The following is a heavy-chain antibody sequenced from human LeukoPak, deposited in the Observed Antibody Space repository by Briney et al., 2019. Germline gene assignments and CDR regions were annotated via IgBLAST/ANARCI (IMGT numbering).Heavy chain of an antibody. J-gene: IGHJ4*02. CDR1: GFTFSSYS. D-gene: IGHD4-23*01. CDR3: ARDLEVPGGNRLFDY. CDR2: ITYTSGTL. Sequence: GGSLRLSCAASGFTFSSYSMNWVRQAPGKGLEWISYITYTSGTLYYAASVKGRFTISRDNAKNSLYLQMSSLRDEDTAVYYCARDLEVPGGNRLFDYWGQGILVTVSS. V-gene: IGHV3-48*02.